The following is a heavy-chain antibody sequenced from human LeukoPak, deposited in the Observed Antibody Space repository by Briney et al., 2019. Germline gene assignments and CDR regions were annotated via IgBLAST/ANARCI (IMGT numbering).Heavy chain of an antibody. V-gene: IGHV3-30-3*01. Sequence: GGSLRLYCAASGFTFSSYAMHWVRQAPGMGLEWVAVISYDGNNEFYADSVKGRFTISRDTSKNTLYLQMNSLRAEDTAVYYCAREVGATDYWGQGTLVTVSS. D-gene: IGHD1-26*01. J-gene: IGHJ4*02. CDR2: ISYDGNNE. CDR3: AREVGATDY. CDR1: GFTFSSYA.